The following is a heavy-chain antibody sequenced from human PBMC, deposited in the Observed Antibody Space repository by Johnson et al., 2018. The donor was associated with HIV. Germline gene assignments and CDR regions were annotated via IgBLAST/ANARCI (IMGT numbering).Heavy chain of an antibody. CDR1: GFTFSSYA. CDR2: ISDDGSNK. Sequence: QVQLLESGGGVVQPGRSLRLSCAASGFTFSSYAMHWVRQAPGKGLEWVAVISDDGSNKYYADSVKGRFTISRDNSKNTLYLEMNSLRVDDTALYYCAKDKGDSSSWYGEAFYIWGQGTMVTVSS. D-gene: IGHD6-13*01. J-gene: IGHJ3*02. V-gene: IGHV3-30-3*01. CDR3: AKDKGDSSSWYGEAFYI.